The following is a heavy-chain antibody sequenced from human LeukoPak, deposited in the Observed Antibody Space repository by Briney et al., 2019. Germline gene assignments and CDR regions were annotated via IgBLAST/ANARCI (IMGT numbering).Heavy chain of an antibody. Sequence: GGSLRLSCAASGFTFSSYAMHWVRQAPGKGLEWGAVISYDGSNKYYADSVKGRFTISRDNSKNTLYLQMNSLRAEDTAVYYCARSGVGTKYYYYYYYMDVWGKGTTVTVSS. CDR2: ISYDGSNK. D-gene: IGHD1-7*01. J-gene: IGHJ6*03. CDR3: ARSGVGTKYYYYYYYMDV. V-gene: IGHV3-30*17. CDR1: GFTFSSYA.